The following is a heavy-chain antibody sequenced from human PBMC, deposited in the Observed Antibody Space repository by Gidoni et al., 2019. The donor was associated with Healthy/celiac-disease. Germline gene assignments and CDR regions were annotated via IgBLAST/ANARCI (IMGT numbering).Heavy chain of an antibody. J-gene: IGHJ4*02. V-gene: IGHV3-23*01. Sequence: EVQLLESGGGLVQPGGSLRLSCAASGFTFSSYAMSWVRQAPGKGLEWVSAISGSGGSTYYADSVKGRFTISRDNSKNTLYLQMNSLRAEDTAVYYCAKVRFCSSTSCYGHFDYWGQGTLVTVSS. CDR3: AKVRFCSSTSCYGHFDY. D-gene: IGHD2-2*01. CDR1: GFTFSSYA. CDR2: ISGSGGST.